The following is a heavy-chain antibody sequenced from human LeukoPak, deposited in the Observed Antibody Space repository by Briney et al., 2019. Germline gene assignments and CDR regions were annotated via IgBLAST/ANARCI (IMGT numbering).Heavy chain of an antibody. CDR1: GYTFTGYY. D-gene: IGHD6-13*01. Sequence: ASVKVSCKASGYTFTGYYMHWVRQAPGQGLEWMGWMNPNSGNTGYAQKFQGRVTMTRNTSISTAYMELSSLRSEDTAVYYCARGPGGYSSSWPRFDYWGQGTLVTVSS. V-gene: IGHV1-8*02. CDR2: MNPNSGNT. J-gene: IGHJ4*02. CDR3: ARGPGGYSSSWPRFDY.